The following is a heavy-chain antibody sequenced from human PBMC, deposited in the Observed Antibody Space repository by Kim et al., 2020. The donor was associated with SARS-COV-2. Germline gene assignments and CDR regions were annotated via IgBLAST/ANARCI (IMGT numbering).Heavy chain of an antibody. CDR2: MFYGGRT. J-gene: IGHJ4*02. V-gene: IGHV4-59*12. CDR3: ARSYYGSESEPYYLDS. D-gene: IGHD3-10*01. Sequence: SETLSLTCTVSGAPISTFYWSWIRQPPGKGPEWIGYMFYGGRTNYNPSLKSRVTISVDTSKNQFSLKLRSVTAADTAVYYCARSYYGSESEPYYLDSWGQGTLVTVSS. CDR1: GAPISTFY.